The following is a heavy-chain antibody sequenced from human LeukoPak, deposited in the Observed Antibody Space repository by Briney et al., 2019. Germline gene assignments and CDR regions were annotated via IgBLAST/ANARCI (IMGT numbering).Heavy chain of an antibody. CDR2: VNSDGSST. J-gene: IGHJ1*01. V-gene: IGHV3-74*01. D-gene: IGHD3-10*01. CDR1: GFTFSGYW. Sequence: GGSLRLSCAVSGFTFSGYWMHWVRQGPGKGLVWVSRVNSDGSSTTYADSVKGRFTISRDNAKNTLYLQMNSLRAEDTAVYYCARARGAYYGSGSYFGSWGQGTLVTVSS. CDR3: ARARGAYYGSGSYFGS.